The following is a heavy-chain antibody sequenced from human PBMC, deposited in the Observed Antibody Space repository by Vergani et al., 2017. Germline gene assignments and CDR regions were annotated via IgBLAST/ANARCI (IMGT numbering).Heavy chain of an antibody. Sequence: QVQLQESGPGLVKPSQTLSLTCTVSGGSISSGGYYWSWIRQPPGKGLEWIGYIYYSGSTYYNPSLKSRVTISVDTSKNQFSLKLSSVTAADTAVYYCARAAVGPAAIVYFDYWGQGTLVTVSS. J-gene: IGHJ4*02. V-gene: IGHV4-30-4*01. CDR1: GGSISSGGYY. CDR2: IYYSGST. D-gene: IGHD2-2*01. CDR3: ARAAVGPAAIVYFDY.